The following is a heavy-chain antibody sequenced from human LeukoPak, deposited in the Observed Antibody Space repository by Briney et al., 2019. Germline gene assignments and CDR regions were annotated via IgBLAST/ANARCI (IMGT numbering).Heavy chain of an antibody. CDR1: GFTFSTFW. CDR3: ASQRSGSYSAFDY. J-gene: IGHJ4*02. D-gene: IGHD1-26*01. Sequence: PGGSLRLSCAASGFTFSTFWMSWVRRAPGKGLEWVSSISSSSYIYYADSVKGRFTISRDNAKNSLYLQMNSLRAEDTAVYYCASQRSGSYSAFDYWGQGTLVTVSS. CDR2: ISSSSYI. V-gene: IGHV3-21*01.